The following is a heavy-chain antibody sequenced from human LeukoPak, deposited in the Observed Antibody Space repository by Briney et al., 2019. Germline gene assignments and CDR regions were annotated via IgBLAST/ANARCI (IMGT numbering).Heavy chain of an antibody. V-gene: IGHV4-30-4*01. CDR1: GGSISSGDYY. D-gene: IGHD5-18*01. CDR2: VYYSGST. J-gene: IGHJ4*02. CDR3: ARGVAGYSYGSSGTDY. Sequence: SETLSLTCTVSGGSISSGDYYWSWIRQPPGKGLEWIGYVYYSGSTYYNPSLKSRVTISVDTSKNQFSLKLSSVTAADTAVYYCARGVAGYSYGSSGTDYWGQGTLVTVSS.